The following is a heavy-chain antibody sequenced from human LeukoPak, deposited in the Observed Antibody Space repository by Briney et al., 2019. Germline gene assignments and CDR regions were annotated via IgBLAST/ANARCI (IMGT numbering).Heavy chain of an antibody. Sequence: GASLKISCKGSGYSFTSYWIGWVRQMPGKGLEWMEIIYRCDSSTRYSPSFQGHVTISADKSISTAYLQWSSLKSSDTAMYYCARRCYSNYVPFDYWGQGTLVTVSS. CDR3: ARRCYSNYVPFDY. D-gene: IGHD4-11*01. V-gene: IGHV5-51*01. CDR2: IYRCDSST. J-gene: IGHJ4*02. CDR1: GYSFTSYW.